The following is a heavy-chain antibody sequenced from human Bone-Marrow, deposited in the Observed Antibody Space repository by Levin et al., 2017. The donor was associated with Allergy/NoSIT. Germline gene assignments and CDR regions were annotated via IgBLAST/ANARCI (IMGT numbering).Heavy chain of an antibody. D-gene: IGHD2-8*01. Sequence: HGESLKISCAASGFTFSSYSMNWVRQAPGKGLEWVSSISSSSSYIYYADSVKGRFTISRDNAKNSLYLQMNSLRAEDTAVYYCARDGSPLNNFDYWGQGTLVTVSS. CDR3: ARDGSPLNNFDY. J-gene: IGHJ4*02. CDR2: ISSSSSYI. V-gene: IGHV3-21*01. CDR1: GFTFSSYS.